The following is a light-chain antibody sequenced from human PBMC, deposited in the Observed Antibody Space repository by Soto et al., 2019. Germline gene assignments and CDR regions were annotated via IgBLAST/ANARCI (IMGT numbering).Light chain of an antibody. CDR3: QQYTGYPHT. CDR2: KAS. CDR1: QSISTW. J-gene: IGKJ2*01. Sequence: DIQMTQSPSTLSASVGDRVTITCRASQSISTWLAWYQQKPWKAPKLLIYKASSLRNGVPSRFSGSGSGTEFTLTIYSLQPDDFASYYCQQYTGYPHTFGQGTKLEIK. V-gene: IGKV1-5*03.